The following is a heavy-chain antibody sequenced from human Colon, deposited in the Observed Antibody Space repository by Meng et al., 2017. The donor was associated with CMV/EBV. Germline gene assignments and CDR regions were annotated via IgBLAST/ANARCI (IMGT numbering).Heavy chain of an antibody. D-gene: IGHD6-13*01. Sequence: CAASGFPFGTYAMSWVRQAPGKGLEWVSGIDSNGDTTFYADSVKGRFTISRDNSNNTLYLQMNSPRADDTAVYYCARSRSWPYYFDYWGQGTLVTVSS. J-gene: IGHJ4*02. V-gene: IGHV3-23*01. CDR2: IDSNGDTT. CDR1: GFPFGTYA. CDR3: ARSRSWPYYFDY.